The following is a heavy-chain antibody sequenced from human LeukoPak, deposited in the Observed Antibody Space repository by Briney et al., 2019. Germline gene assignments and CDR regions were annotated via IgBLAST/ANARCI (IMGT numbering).Heavy chain of an antibody. J-gene: IGHJ6*03. CDR3: AKAGVISYYYHMDV. Sequence: GGSLRLSCAASGFTFSSYEMNWVRQAPGKGLEWVSYISSSGSTIYYADSVKGRFTISRDNSKNTLYLQMNSLRVEDTAVYYCAKAGVISYYYHMDVWGKGTTVTVSS. CDR1: GFTFSSYE. CDR2: ISSSGSTI. D-gene: IGHD3-16*02. V-gene: IGHV3-48*03.